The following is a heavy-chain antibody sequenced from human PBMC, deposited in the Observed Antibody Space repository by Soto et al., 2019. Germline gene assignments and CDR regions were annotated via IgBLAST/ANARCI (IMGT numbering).Heavy chain of an antibody. J-gene: IGHJ4*02. V-gene: IGHV3-30-3*01. Sequence: PGGSLRLSCAASGFTFSSYAMHWVRQAPGKGLEWVAVISYDGSNKYYADSVKGRFTISRDNSKNTLYLQMNSLRAEDTAVYYCARDTRGYGDYEGGRFYWGQGTLVTVSS. CDR1: GFTFSSYA. CDR2: ISYDGSNK. D-gene: IGHD4-17*01. CDR3: ARDTRGYGDYEGGRFY.